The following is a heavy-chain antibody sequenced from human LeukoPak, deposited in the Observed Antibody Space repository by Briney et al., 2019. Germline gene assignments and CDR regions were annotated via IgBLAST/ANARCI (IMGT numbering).Heavy chain of an antibody. J-gene: IGHJ4*02. Sequence: SETLSLTCTVSGGSVSSGSYYWSWIRQPPGKGLEWIGYIYYSGSTNYNPSLKSRVTISADTSKNQFSLKLSSVTTADTAVYYCARAGCSSTSCYKGLDYWGQGTLVTVSS. CDR2: IYYSGST. CDR1: GGSVSSGSYY. V-gene: IGHV4-61*01. D-gene: IGHD2-2*02. CDR3: ARAGCSSTSCYKGLDY.